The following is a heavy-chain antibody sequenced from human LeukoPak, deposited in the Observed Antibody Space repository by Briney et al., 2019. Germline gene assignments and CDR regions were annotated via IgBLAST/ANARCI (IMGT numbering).Heavy chain of an antibody. Sequence: PSETLSLTCTVSGGSISSYYWSWIRQPPGKGLEWIGYIYYSGSTNYNPSLKGRVTISVDTSKNQFSLRLSSVTAADTAVYYCARDYPYCSSTSCYAPGAFGIWGQGTMVTVSS. CDR1: GGSISSYY. CDR2: IYYSGST. J-gene: IGHJ3*02. D-gene: IGHD2-2*01. V-gene: IGHV4-59*01. CDR3: ARDYPYCSSTSCYAPGAFGI.